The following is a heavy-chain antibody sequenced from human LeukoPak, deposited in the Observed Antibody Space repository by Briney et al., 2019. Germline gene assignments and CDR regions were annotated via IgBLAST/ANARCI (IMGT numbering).Heavy chain of an antibody. CDR1: GFTFSSYA. D-gene: IGHD6-13*01. V-gene: IGHV3-74*01. Sequence: GGSLRLSCAASGFTFSSYAMSWVRQAPGKGLEWVSRINSDGSSTSYVDSVKGRFTISRDNAKSTVYLQMNSLRAEDTAVYYCARDGSWPKTFDHWGQGTLVTVSS. CDR2: INSDGSST. CDR3: ARDGSWPKTFDH. J-gene: IGHJ4*02.